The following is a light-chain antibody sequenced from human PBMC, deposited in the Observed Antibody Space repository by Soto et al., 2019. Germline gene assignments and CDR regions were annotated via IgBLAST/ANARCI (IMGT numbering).Light chain of an antibody. CDR2: DTS. V-gene: IGKV3-11*01. CDR3: QQRSSWLT. Sequence: ETVLTQSPATLSLSPGERATLSCRASQSIRNFLAWYQQTPGQAPRLLIYDTSNRATGIPARFSGSGSGTDFTLTISSLEPEDCAVYYCQQRSSWLTFGGGTKVEIK. CDR1: QSIRNF. J-gene: IGKJ4*01.